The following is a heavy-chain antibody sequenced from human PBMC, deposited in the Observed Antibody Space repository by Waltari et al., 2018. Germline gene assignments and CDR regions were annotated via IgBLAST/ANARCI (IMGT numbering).Heavy chain of an antibody. D-gene: IGHD3-10*01. CDR3: ARDQGSGGFDP. V-gene: IGHV3-21*01. CDR1: GFTFSSYS. J-gene: IGHJ5*02. Sequence: EVQLVESGGGLVKPGGSLRLSCAASGFTFSSYSMNWVRPAPGKGLEWVSSISSSSSYIYYADSVKGRFTISRDNAKNSLYLQMNSLRAEDTAVYYCARDQGSGGFDPWGQGTLVTVSS. CDR2: ISSSSSYI.